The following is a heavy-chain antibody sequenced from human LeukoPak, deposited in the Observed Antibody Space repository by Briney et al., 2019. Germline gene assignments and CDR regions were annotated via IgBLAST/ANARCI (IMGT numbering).Heavy chain of an antibody. V-gene: IGHV4-39*07. CDR1: GGSISSGSYN. CDR3: ARDRIVGDGTFDY. J-gene: IGHJ4*02. Sequence: SETLSLTCIVSGGSISSGSYNWAWIRQPPGKGLERIGSIFYRGSTYYNPSLKSRVTISIDRSKNQFSLKLSSLTAADTALYYCARDRIVGDGTFDYWGQGTLVTVSS. CDR2: IFYRGST. D-gene: IGHD1-26*01.